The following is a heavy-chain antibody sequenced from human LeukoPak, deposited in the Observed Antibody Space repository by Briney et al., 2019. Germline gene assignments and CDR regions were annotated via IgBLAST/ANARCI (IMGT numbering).Heavy chain of an antibody. D-gene: IGHD3-22*01. CDR2: IYTSGST. J-gene: IGHJ6*03. V-gene: IGHV4-61*02. Sequence: SQTPSLTCTVSGGSISSGSFYWTWIRQPAGKGLEWIGRIYTSGSTNYNPSLKSRVTISVDTSKNQFSLKLSSVTAADTAVYYCARGRNYYDSSGYAYYYYYYMDVWGKGTTVTVSS. CDR3: ARGRNYYDSSGYAYYYYYYMDV. CDR1: GGSISSGSFY.